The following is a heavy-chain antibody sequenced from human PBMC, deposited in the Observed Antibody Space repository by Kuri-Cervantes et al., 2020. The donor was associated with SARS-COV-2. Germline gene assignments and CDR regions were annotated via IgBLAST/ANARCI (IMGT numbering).Heavy chain of an antibody. D-gene: IGHD6-13*01. Sequence: GSLRLSCAVYGGSFSGYYWGWIRQPPGKGLEWIGSIYYSGSTYYNPSLKSRVTISVDTSKNQFSLKLSSVTAADTAVYYCARHQAGYSSSWYWSGHHNWFDPWGQGTLVTVSS. J-gene: IGHJ5*02. CDR1: GGSFSGYY. CDR3: ARHQAGYSSSWYWSGHHNWFDP. CDR2: IYYSGST. V-gene: IGHV4-39*01.